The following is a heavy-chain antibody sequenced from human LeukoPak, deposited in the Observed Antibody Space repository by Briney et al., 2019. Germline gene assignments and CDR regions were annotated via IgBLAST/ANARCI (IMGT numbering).Heavy chain of an antibody. CDR3: AKAGGDGYNLGYFDY. V-gene: IGHV3-53*01. D-gene: IGHD5-24*01. J-gene: IGHJ4*02. CDR1: EFSVGSNY. Sequence: GGSLRLSCAASEFSVGSNYMTWVRQAPGKGLEWVSLIYSGGSTYYADSVKGRFTISRDNSKNTLYLQMNSLRAEDTAVYYCAKAGGDGYNLGYFDYWGQGTLVTVSS. CDR2: IYSGGST.